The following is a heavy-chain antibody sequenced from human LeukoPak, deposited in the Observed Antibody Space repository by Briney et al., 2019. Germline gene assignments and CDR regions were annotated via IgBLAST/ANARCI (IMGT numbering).Heavy chain of an antibody. V-gene: IGHV3-33*01. CDR1: GFTFSSYG. CDR3: ARDVHIVVVPAALWGGSYYFDY. CDR2: IWYDGSNK. J-gene: IGHJ4*02. D-gene: IGHD2-2*01. Sequence: PGRSLRLSCAASGFTFSSYGMHWVRQAPGKGLEWVAVIWYDGSNKYYADSVKGRFTISRDNSKNTLYLQMNSLRAEDTAVYYCARDVHIVVVPAALWGGSYYFDYWGQGTLVTVSS.